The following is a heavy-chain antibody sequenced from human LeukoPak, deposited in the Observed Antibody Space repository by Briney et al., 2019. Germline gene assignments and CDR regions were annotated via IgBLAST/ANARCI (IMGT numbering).Heavy chain of an antibody. CDR2: INHSGST. D-gene: IGHD6-13*01. J-gene: IGHJ5*02. Sequence: SDTLSLTCALYRGPFRGYYWRWLRQPPAKGLEWIGEINHSGSTNSNTSLKSRVTISVDTSKNQFSLKLSSVTAADTAVYYCARGTRKMSSSWYRGWFDPWGQGTLVTVAS. CDR1: RGPFRGYY. V-gene: IGHV4-34*01. CDR3: ARGTRKMSSSWYRGWFDP.